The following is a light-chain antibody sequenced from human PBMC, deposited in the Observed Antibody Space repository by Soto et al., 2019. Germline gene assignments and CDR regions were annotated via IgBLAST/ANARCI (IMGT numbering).Light chain of an antibody. J-gene: IGLJ2*01. CDR3: SSYTSSSTLGVV. CDR1: MRDVGAYNL. Sequence: QSALTQPASVSGSPGQSITISCAGTMRDVGAYNLVSWYQQHPGRAPQLIIYEVSNRPSGVSNRFSGSKSGNTASLTISGLQAEDEADYYCSSYTSSSTLGVVFGGGTQLTVL. CDR2: EVS. V-gene: IGLV2-14*01.